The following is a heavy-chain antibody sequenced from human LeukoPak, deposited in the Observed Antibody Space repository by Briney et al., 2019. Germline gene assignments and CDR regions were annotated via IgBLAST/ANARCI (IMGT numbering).Heavy chain of an antibody. V-gene: IGHV3-48*01. CDR1: GFTVSSNY. CDR2: ISSHSSTI. D-gene: IGHD4-17*01. J-gene: IGHJ4*02. Sequence: GGSLRLSCAASGFTVSSNYMSWVRQAPGKGLEWISYISSHSSTIYYADSVQGRFTISRDNAKNSLYLQMNSLRAEDTAVYYCARDHRYGDLFDSWGQGILVTVSS. CDR3: ARDHRYGDLFDS.